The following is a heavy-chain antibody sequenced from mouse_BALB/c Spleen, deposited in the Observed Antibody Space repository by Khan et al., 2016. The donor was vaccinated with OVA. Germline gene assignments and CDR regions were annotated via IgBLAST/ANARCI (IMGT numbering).Heavy chain of an antibody. J-gene: IGHJ2*01. Sequence: SGPGLVKPSQSLSLTCTVTGYSTTSGYAWNWIRQFPGNKLEWMGYISYSGVTSYTPSLKSRISITRDTSKNQFFLQLNSVTTEDTATYYCARGNYYGYYFDYWGQGTTLTVSS. CDR2: ISYSGVT. CDR1: GYSTTSGYA. D-gene: IGHD1-1*01. V-gene: IGHV3-2*02. CDR3: ARGNYYGYYFDY.